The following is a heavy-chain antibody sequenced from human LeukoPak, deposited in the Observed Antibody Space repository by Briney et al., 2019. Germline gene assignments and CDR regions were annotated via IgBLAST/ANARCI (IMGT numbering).Heavy chain of an antibody. D-gene: IGHD5-12*01. CDR2: FDPEDGET. CDR1: GYTLTELS. V-gene: IGHV1-24*01. J-gene: IGHJ5*02. CDR3: ATQWLRPSPNWFDP. Sequence: ASVTVSCKVSGYTLTELSMHWVRQAPGKGLEWMGGFDPEDGETIYAQKFQGRVTMTEDTSTDSAYMELSSLRSEDTAVYYCATQWLRPSPNWFDPWRQGTLVTVSS.